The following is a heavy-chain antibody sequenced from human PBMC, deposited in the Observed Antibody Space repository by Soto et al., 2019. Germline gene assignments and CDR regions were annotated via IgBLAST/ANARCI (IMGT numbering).Heavy chain of an antibody. CDR2: INAGNDNT. D-gene: IGHD2-21*02. Sequence: QVQLVQSGAEEKKPGASVKVSCKASGYTFTSYAMHWVRQAPGQRLEWMGWINAGNDNTKYAQKFQGRVTITRETSASTADMELSSLRCEVTAVYYCARSIVVVTALDYWGQGTLGTVSS. J-gene: IGHJ4*02. V-gene: IGHV1-3*05. CDR3: ARSIVVVTALDY. CDR1: GYTFTSYA.